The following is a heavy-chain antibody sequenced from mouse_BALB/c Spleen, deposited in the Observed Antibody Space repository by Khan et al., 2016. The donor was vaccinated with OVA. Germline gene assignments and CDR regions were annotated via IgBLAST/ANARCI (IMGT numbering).Heavy chain of an antibody. CDR1: GYSITSDYA. CDR3: ARDGSRYNYAVDY. CDR2: ISSSGST. D-gene: IGHD2-3*01. J-gene: IGHJ4*01. Sequence: VQLKESGPGLVKPSQSLSLTCTVTGYSITSDYAWNWIRQFPGNQLEWMGYISSSGSTNYNPALKSRISITRDTSKNQFFLQLNSVTTEDTATYYGARDGSRYNYAVDYWGQGTSVTVSS. V-gene: IGHV3-2*02.